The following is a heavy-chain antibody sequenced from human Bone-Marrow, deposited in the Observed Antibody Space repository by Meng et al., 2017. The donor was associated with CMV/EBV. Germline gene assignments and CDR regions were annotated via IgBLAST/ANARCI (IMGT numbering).Heavy chain of an antibody. D-gene: IGHD3-3*01. Sequence: GGSLRLSCAASTFTFSSYAMHWVRQAPGKGLNWVAFTSYDGSTKNYADSVKGRFTISRDNAKNTLYLQMNSLRAEDTAVYYCARVDVDFWSGYRNGMDVWGQGTTVTVSS. V-gene: IGHV3-30*07. CDR1: TFTFSSYA. CDR2: TSYDGSTK. CDR3: ARVDVDFWSGYRNGMDV. J-gene: IGHJ6*02.